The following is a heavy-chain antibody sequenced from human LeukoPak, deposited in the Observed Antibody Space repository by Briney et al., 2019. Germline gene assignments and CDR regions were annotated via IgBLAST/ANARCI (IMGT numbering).Heavy chain of an antibody. CDR1: GGTFSSYA. Sequence: SVKVSCKASGGTFSSYAISWVRQAPGQGLEWMGGIIPIFGTANYAQKFQGRVTITADESTSTAYMERSSLRSEDPAVYYCARAGCRGGSCYGIYNWFDPWGQGTLVTVSS. D-gene: IGHD2-15*01. J-gene: IGHJ5*02. CDR2: IIPIFGTA. V-gene: IGHV1-69*13. CDR3: ARAGCRGGSCYGIYNWFDP.